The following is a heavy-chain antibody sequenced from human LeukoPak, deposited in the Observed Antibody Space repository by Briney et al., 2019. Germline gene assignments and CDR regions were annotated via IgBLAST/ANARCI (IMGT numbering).Heavy chain of an antibody. Sequence: PSETLSLTCAVYGGSFSGYYWSWIRQPPGKGLEWIGEINHSGSTNYNPSLKSRVTISVDTSKNQFSLKLSSVTAADTAVYYCARVPLRRSKGGYYGRYFDYWGQGTLVTVSS. CDR3: ARVPLRRSKGGYYGRYFDY. V-gene: IGHV4-34*01. D-gene: IGHD3-3*01. CDR2: INHSGST. J-gene: IGHJ4*02. CDR1: GGSFSGYY.